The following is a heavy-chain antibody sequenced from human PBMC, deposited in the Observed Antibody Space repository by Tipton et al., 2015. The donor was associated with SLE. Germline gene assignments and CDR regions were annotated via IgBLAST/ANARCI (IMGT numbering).Heavy chain of an antibody. CDR1: GGSISSYY. CDR2: IYYSGSP. CDR3: ARGGVGGYDYFDF. Sequence: TLSLTCTVSGGSISSYYWSWIRQPPGKGLEWIGYIYYSGSPYYNPSLRSRVTISVDTSKNHFSLKLSSVTAADTAVYYCARGGVGGYDYFDFWGPGTLVTVSS. J-gene: IGHJ4*02. D-gene: IGHD5-12*01. V-gene: IGHV4-59*12.